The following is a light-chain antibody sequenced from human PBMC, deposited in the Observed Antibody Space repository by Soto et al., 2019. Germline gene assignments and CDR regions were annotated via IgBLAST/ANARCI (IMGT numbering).Light chain of an antibody. CDR1: QSVGSS. Sequence: DILMTRSLATMSVCPGERGTLSCRAIQSVGSSLAWYQQDPGQAPSLLSCGASTRSTGIPARFSGRGSGTEFTSTISGLQSEDFALYSCHKYKNCPPITFAQGTRLEIK. J-gene: IGKJ5*01. V-gene: IGKV3-15*01. CDR2: GAS. CDR3: HKYKNCPPIT.